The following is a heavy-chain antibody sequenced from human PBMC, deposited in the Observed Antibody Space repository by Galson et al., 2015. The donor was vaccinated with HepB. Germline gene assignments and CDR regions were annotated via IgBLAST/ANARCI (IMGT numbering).Heavy chain of an antibody. CDR1: GFTFSSYI. J-gene: IGHJ4*02. CDR2: ISSSSSYR. Sequence: SLRLSCAASGFTFSSYIMNWVRQAPGKGLGWVSCISSSSSYRHYADSVKGRFIISRDNAKNSLYLQMNSLRAEDTAVYYCAREGYSGYDCGYWGQGTLVTVSS. V-gene: IGHV3-21*01. CDR3: AREGYSGYDCGY. D-gene: IGHD5-12*01.